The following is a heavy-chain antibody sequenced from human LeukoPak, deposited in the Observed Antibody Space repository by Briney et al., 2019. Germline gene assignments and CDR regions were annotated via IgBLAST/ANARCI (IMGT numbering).Heavy chain of an antibody. CDR1: GDSISNSYYY. CDR2: IYYSGST. D-gene: IGHD1-26*01. V-gene: IGHV4-39*01. CDR3: VSFSEVGVLTWARTLVDN. Sequence: PSETLSLTCTVSGDSISNSYYYWGWIRQPPVKGLEWIANIYYSGSTYYNPSLKSRVTISVDTSKNQCSLKLSSVTAADTAVYYCVSFSEVGVLTWARTLVDNWGQGTLVTVSS. J-gene: IGHJ4*02.